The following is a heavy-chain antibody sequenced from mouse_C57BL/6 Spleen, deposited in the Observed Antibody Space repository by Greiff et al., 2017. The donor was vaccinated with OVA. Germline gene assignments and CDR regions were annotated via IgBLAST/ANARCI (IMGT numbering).Heavy chain of an antibody. Sequence: QVQLQQSGAELVKPGASVKLSCTASGYTFTEYAIHWVKQRSGQGLEWIGWFYPGSGSIKYNEKFKDKDTLTADKSSSADYMELSRVTSEDTAVYFCARHDHYYGSRFDYWGKGTTLTVSS. D-gene: IGHD1-1*01. V-gene: IGHV1-62-2*01. CDR3: ARHDHYYGSRFDY. J-gene: IGHJ2*01. CDR1: GYTFTEYA. CDR2: FYPGSGSI.